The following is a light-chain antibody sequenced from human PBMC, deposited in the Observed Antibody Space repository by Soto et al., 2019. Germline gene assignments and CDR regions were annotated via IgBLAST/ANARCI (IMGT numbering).Light chain of an antibody. CDR2: GAF. CDR3: LQYNNWPRL. CDR1: QSVSSN. Sequence: EIVMTQSPATLSVSPGERATLSCRASQSVSSNLAWYQQKPGQAPRLLINGAFTRATGIPARFSGCGSGTEFTLTISSLQSEDFAVYYCLQYNNWPRLFGPVTKVDIK. J-gene: IGKJ3*01. V-gene: IGKV3-15*01.